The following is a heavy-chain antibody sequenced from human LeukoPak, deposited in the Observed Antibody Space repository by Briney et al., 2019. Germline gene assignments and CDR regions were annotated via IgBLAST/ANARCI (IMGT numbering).Heavy chain of an antibody. CDR1: GFTVSSNY. J-gene: IGHJ4*02. V-gene: IGHV3-53*01. D-gene: IGHD2-2*03. CDR2: IYSGGT. Sequence: GSLRLSCAASGFTVSSNYMSWVRQAPGKGLEWVSVIYSGGTYYADSVKGRFTISRDNSKNTLYLQMNSLRAEDTAVYYCARDGYCSSTSCYLTDWGQGTLVTVSS. CDR3: ARDGYCSSTSCYLTD.